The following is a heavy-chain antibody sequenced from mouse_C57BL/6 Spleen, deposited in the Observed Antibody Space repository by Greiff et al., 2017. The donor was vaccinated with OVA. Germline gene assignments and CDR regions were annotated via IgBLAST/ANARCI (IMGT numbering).Heavy chain of an antibody. CDR1: GYTFTSYW. Sequence: QVQLQQPGTELVKPGASVKLSCKASGYTFTSYWMHWVKQRPGQGLEWIGNINPSNGGTNYNEKFKSKATLTVDKSSSTAYMQLSSLTSEDSEVYYCAREIYYYGSRYLDVWGTGTTVTVSS. CDR2: INPSNGGT. J-gene: IGHJ1*03. D-gene: IGHD1-1*01. CDR3: AREIYYYGSRYLDV. V-gene: IGHV1-53*01.